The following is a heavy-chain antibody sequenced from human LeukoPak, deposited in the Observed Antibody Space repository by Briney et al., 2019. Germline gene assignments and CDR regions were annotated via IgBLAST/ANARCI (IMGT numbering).Heavy chain of an antibody. CDR1: GFSLSTSGMC. Sequence: SGPALVKPTQTLTLTCTFFGFSLSTSGMCVSWIRQPPGKSLEWLALNDWDDDKYYCTSLKTRLTISKDTSKNQVVLTMTNMDPVDTATYYCARLITTGYYYYGMDVWGQGTTVTVSS. J-gene: IGHJ6*02. D-gene: IGHD3-3*01. V-gene: IGHV2-70*01. CDR2: NDWDDDK. CDR3: ARLITTGYYYYGMDV.